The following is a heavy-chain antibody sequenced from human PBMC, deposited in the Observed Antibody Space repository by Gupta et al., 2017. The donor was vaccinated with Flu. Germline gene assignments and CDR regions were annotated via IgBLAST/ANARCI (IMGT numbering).Heavy chain of an antibody. D-gene: IGHD5-18*01. J-gene: IGHJ5*02. CDR2: IYWNGDK. CDR3: ARREFGYRYYWGWFDP. Sequence: QSPGKALEWLALIYWNGDKRYNPSLKNRLAITSDTSQDKVDLRMTNMDPADTATYYCARREFGYRYYWGWFDPWSQGTLVTVSS. V-gene: IGHV2-5*01.